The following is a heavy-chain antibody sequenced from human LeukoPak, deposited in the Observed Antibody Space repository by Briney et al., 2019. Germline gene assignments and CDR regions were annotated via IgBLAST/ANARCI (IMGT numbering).Heavy chain of an antibody. J-gene: IGHJ6*03. CDR3: ARAARPLRYYYYMDV. CDR1: GFTFSSYS. Sequence: GGSLRLSCAASGFTFSSYSMNWVRQAPGKGLEWVSSISSSSSYIYYADSVKGRFTISRDNAKNSLYLQMNSLRAEDTAVYYCARAARPLRYYYYMDVWGKGTTVTVSS. CDR2: ISSSSSYI. D-gene: IGHD6-6*01. V-gene: IGHV3-21*01.